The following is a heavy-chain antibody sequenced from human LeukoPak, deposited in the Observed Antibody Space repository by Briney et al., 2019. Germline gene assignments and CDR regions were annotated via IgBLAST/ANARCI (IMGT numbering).Heavy chain of an antibody. J-gene: IGHJ4*02. Sequence: SQTLSLTCTVSGGSISSGDYYWSWIRQPPGKGLEWIGNIYYSGSTYYNPSLKSRVTISVDTSKNQFSLKLSSVTAADTAVYYCARSIAVAIIDYWGQGTLVTVSS. D-gene: IGHD6-19*01. CDR3: ARSIAVAIIDY. V-gene: IGHV4-30-4*08. CDR2: IYYSGST. CDR1: GGSISSGDYY.